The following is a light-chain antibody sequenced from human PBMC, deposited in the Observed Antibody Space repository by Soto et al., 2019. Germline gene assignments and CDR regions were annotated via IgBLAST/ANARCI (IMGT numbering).Light chain of an antibody. CDR1: QSVSSSY. Sequence: EIVLTQSPVTLSLSPGERATLSCRASQSVSSSYLAWYQQKPGQAPRLLIYGASSRATGIPDRFSGNGSGTDFTLTISRLEPEDFAVYYCQQYGSSPKTFGQGTKVDIK. V-gene: IGKV3-20*01. J-gene: IGKJ1*01. CDR3: QQYGSSPKT. CDR2: GAS.